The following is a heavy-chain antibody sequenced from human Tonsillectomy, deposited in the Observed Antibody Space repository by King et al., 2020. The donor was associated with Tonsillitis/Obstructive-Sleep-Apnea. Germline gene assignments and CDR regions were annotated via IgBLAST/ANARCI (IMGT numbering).Heavy chain of an antibody. CDR2: ISYDGSNK. CDR1: GFTFSNYV. CDR3: AIDPCNSPPYCHGMDV. J-gene: IGHJ6*02. V-gene: IGHV3-30*04. Sequence: VQLVQSGGGVVQPGRSLRLSCAASGFTFSNYVMHWVRQAPGKGLQWVAVISYDGSNKYYADSVKGRFTISRDNSVKGRFTISRDNSKNTLYLQMNSLRPDDSSGDYCAIDPCNSPPYCHGMDVWGQGTAVTVSS. D-gene: IGHD4-23*01.